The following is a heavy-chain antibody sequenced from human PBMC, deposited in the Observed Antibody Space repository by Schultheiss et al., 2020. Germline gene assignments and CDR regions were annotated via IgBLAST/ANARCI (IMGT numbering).Heavy chain of an antibody. CDR2: IYYSGST. Sequence: SETLSLTCTVSGGSISSSSYYWGWIRQPPGKGLEWIGSIYYSGSTYYNPSLKSRVTISVDTSKNQFSLKLSSVTAADTAVYYCARPSGSSTSCYLFWFDPWGQGTLVTVSS. CDR1: GGSISSSSYY. J-gene: IGHJ5*02. CDR3: ARPSGSSTSCYLFWFDP. V-gene: IGHV4-39*01. D-gene: IGHD2-2*01.